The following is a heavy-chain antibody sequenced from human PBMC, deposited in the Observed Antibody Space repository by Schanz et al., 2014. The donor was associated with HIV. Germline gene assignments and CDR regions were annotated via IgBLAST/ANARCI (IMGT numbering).Heavy chain of an antibody. J-gene: IGHJ5*02. CDR3: AREKTTLNWFDP. CDR2: INPNSGGT. V-gene: IGHV1-2*02. D-gene: IGHD4-4*01. Sequence: QLQLVQSGAEVKKPGASVKVSCKASGYTFTIYDINWVRQTTGQGLEWMGWINPNSGGTNYAQKFQGRVTMTTDTSTSTAYMELRSLRSDDTAVYYCAREKTTLNWFDPWGQGTLVTVS. CDR1: GYTFTIYD.